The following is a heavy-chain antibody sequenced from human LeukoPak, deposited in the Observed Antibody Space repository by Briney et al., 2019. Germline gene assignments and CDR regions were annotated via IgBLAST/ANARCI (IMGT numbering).Heavy chain of an antibody. CDR2: IIPIFGTA. CDR1: GGTFSSYA. CDR3: AREGFGTTGTTYWFDP. Sequence: SVKASCKASGGTFSSYAISWVRQAPGQGLEWTGGIIPIFGTANYAQKFQGRVTITADKSTSTAYMELSSLRSEDTAVYYCAREGFGTTGTTYWFDPWGQGTLVTVSS. D-gene: IGHD1-1*01. V-gene: IGHV1-69*06. J-gene: IGHJ5*02.